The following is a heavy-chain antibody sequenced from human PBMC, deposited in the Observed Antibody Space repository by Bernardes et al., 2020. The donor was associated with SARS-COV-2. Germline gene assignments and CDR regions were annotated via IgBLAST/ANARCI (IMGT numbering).Heavy chain of an antibody. CDR1: GFNGYS. J-gene: IGHJ3*02. CDR3: VSMVMSIWAFDI. CDR2: ISSGSSNI. Sequence: GGSLRLSCGISGFNGYSMNWVRQAPGKGLEWLSYISSGSSNIYYADSVKGRFTISRDNAKSSLYLQMNSLRDEDTAVYYCVSMVMSIWAFDIWGQGTMVTVSS. D-gene: IGHD3-22*01. V-gene: IGHV3-48*02.